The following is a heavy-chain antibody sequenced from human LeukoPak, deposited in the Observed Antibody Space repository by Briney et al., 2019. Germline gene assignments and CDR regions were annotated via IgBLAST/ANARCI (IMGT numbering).Heavy chain of an antibody. Sequence: SGGSLRLSCAASRFTFSSYEMNWVRQAPGKGLEWVSYISSSGSTIYYADSVKGRFTISRDNAKNSLYLQMNSLRAEDTAVYYCARDDCSGGSCYYGMDVWGQGTTVTVSS. CDR3: ARDDCSGGSCYYGMDV. CDR2: ISSSGSTI. CDR1: RFTFSSYE. J-gene: IGHJ6*02. V-gene: IGHV3-48*03. D-gene: IGHD2-15*01.